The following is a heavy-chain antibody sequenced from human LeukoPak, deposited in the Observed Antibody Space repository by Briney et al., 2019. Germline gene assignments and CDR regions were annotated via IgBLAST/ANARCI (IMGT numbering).Heavy chain of an antibody. CDR3: ARDRLWRQWLGF. CDR2: ISTYSDNA. V-gene: IGHV1-18*01. D-gene: IGHD6-19*01. J-gene: IGHJ4*02. CDR1: GYTFTAYG. Sequence: ASVKVSCKASGYTFTAYGFTWVRQAPGQGLEWMGWISTYSDNANYAQNLQGRVTMTRDTSISTAYMELSRLRSDDTAVYYCARDRLWRQWLGFWGQGTLVTVSS.